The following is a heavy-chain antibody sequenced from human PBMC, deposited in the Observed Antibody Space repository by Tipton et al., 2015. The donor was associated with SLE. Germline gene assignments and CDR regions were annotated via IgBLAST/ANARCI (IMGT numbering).Heavy chain of an antibody. Sequence: TLSLTCAVYGGSFSGYYWSWIRQPPGKGLEWIGEINHSGSTNYNPSLKSRVTISVDTSKNQFSLKLSSVTAADTALYYCARGFYGSGSYSIFDYWGQGTLVTVSS. CDR2: INHSGST. CDR1: GGSFSGYY. D-gene: IGHD3-10*01. CDR3: ARGFYGSGSYSIFDY. V-gene: IGHV4-34*01. J-gene: IGHJ4*02.